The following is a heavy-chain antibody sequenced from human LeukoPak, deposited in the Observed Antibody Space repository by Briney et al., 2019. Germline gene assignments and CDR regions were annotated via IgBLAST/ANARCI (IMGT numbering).Heavy chain of an antibody. V-gene: IGHV1-18*04. J-gene: IGHJ4*02. CDR2: IGAYNGDT. CDR3: TRDHCRGDNCPSFDY. CDR1: GYTFTSFG. Sequence: GPSVKVSCKPSGYTFTSFGTSWVRQAPGQGLERMGWIGAYNGDTNYAQKFQGRVTMTTDTSTSTAYMDLRSLRSDDTAVYYCTRDHCRGDNCPSFDYWGQGTLVTVSS. D-gene: IGHD2-15*01.